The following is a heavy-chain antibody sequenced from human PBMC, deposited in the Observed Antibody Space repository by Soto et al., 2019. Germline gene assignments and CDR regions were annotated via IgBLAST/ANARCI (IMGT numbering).Heavy chain of an antibody. Sequence: QVQLVESGGGVVQPGRSLRLSCAASGFTFSTHAMHWVRQAPGKGLECVAIVSFDGSNKYYADSVKGRFTISRDNSKNTLYLQMSGPTPEDTAVYYCARDQTGITTTGGGRIDHWGQGTLVTVSS. V-gene: IGHV3-30-3*01. J-gene: IGHJ4*02. CDR2: VSFDGSNK. CDR1: GFTFSTHA. CDR3: ARDQTGITTTGGGRIDH. D-gene: IGHD1-20*01.